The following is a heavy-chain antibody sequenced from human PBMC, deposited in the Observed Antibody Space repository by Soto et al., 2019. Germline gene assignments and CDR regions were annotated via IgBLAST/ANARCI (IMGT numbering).Heavy chain of an antibody. CDR2: IYHDGFT. CDR1: GGSVSSGNYY. Sequence: QVQLQESGPGLLRPPETLSLTCSVSGGSVSSGNYYWTWIRQPPGKGLEWIGYIYHDGFTNYNPSLKSRVTISLDTSKNEFTLRLRSVTAADTAIYYCARASGSYLQGDYWGQGTRVTVSS. CDR3: ARASGSYLQGDY. J-gene: IGHJ4*02. D-gene: IGHD1-26*01. V-gene: IGHV4-61*01.